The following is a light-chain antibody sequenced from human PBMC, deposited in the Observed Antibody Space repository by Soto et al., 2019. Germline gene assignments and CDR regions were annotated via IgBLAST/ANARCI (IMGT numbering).Light chain of an antibody. CDR3: ATWDDGRGV. J-gene: IGLJ2*01. CDR1: SSNIGSNY. CDR2: RNN. Sequence: QSVLTQPPSASGTPGQRVTISCSGSSSNIGSNYVFWYQQFPGTAPRLLIYRNNQRPSGVPDRFSGSKSGTSASLAISGLRSEDEADYYCATWDDGRGVFGGGTKLTVL. V-gene: IGLV1-47*01.